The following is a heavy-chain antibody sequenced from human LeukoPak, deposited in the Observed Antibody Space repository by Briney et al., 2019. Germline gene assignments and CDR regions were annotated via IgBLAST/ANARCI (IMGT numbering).Heavy chain of an antibody. CDR1: GYTFTNYW. J-gene: IGHJ4*02. V-gene: IGHV5-51*01. Sequence: GESLKISCKGSGYTFTNYWIGWVRQMPGKGLEFMGIIYPGDSDTRYSPSFQGQVTISADKSISTAYLQWSSLKASDTAMYYCAIASLSGSYYFDYWGQGTLVTVSS. D-gene: IGHD1-26*01. CDR3: AIASLSGSYYFDY. CDR2: IYPGDSDT.